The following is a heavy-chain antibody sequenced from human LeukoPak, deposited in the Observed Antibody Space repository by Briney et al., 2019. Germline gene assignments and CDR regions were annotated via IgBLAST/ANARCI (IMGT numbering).Heavy chain of an antibody. CDR2: INWNSAGI. J-gene: IGHJ4*02. D-gene: IGHD3-9*01. CDR3: AKDHRVYYDILTGSSFDY. Sequence: GGSLRLSCAASGFTFDDYTMHWVRQAPGKGLEWVSSINWNSAGIDYADSVKGRFTISRDNAKNSLYLQMNSLRPEDMALYYCAKDHRVYYDILTGSSFDYWGQGTLVTVSS. V-gene: IGHV3-9*03. CDR1: GFTFDDYT.